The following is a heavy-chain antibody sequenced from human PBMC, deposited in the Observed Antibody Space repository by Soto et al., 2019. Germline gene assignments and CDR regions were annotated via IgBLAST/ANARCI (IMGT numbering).Heavy chain of an antibody. V-gene: IGHV4-30-4*01. CDR3: ARGKATLYRHYYLGS. D-gene: IGHD5-12*01. J-gene: IGHJ4*02. CDR2: IFYTGST. CDR1: GCSINSGDDF. Sequence: TLSLTCIVGGCSINSGDDFWTWIRQPRGKGLEWIGSIFYTGSTYYSPSLKSRASMSIDTTKNLFSLRRRSLTAADTAVYFGARGKATLYRHYYLGSWGQGTPGTVSS.